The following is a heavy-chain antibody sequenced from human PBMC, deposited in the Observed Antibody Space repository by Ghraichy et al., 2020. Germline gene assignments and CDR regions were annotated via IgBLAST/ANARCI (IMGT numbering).Heavy chain of an antibody. CDR1: GFTFSDYG. CDR3: VKRSSYPEYFQH. J-gene: IGHJ1*01. Sequence: GGSPRLSCAASGFTFSDYGMSWVRQAPGKGLEWVACISAAGTIYYADSVKGRFSISRDNSKNTVYLQMISLRAEDTAMYYCVKRSSYPEYFQHWGQGALVTVSS. V-gene: IGHV3-23*01. CDR2: ISAAGTI.